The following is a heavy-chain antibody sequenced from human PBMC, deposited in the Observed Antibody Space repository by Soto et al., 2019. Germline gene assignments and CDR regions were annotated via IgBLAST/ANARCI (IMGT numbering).Heavy chain of an antibody. V-gene: IGHV3-30-3*01. J-gene: IGHJ2*01. D-gene: IGHD5-18*01. CDR3: ARDPLWGTAMVLWYFDL. CDR1: GFTFSSYA. CDR2: ISYDGSNK. Sequence: QVQLVESGGGVVQPGRSLRLSCAASGFTFSSYAMHWVRQAPGKGLEWVAVISYDGSNKYYADSVKGRFTISRDNSQNALYLQMNSLKAEDTAVYYCARDPLWGTAMVLWYFDLWGRGTQVTVAS.